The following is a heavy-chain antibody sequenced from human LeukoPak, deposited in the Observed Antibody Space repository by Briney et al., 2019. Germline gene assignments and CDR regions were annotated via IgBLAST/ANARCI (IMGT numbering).Heavy chain of an antibody. V-gene: IGHV1-46*01. CDR1: GYTFTSYY. J-gene: IGHJ4*02. D-gene: IGHD6-19*01. Sequence: GASVKVSCKASGYTFTSYYMHWVRQAPGQGLEWMGIINPSGGSTSYAQKFQGRVTMTRDTSTSTVYMELSSLRSEDTAVYYCARDLEGKLVAGKSFDYWGQGTLVTVSS. CDR3: ARDLEGKLVAGKSFDY. CDR2: INPSGGST.